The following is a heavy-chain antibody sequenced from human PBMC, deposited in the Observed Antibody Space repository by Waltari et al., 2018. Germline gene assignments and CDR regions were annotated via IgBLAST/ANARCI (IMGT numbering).Heavy chain of an antibody. CDR1: GYIFNIYD. Sequence: QVQLEQSGAELKKPGAAVKVSCRASGYIFNIYDINWVRQAPGQGLEWMGWMSPKNGYTVYSQKFQDRVTMSRNTSISTAYMELSSLRSEDTAVYYCARGLPRAAAATISDYWGQGTLVTVSS. J-gene: IGHJ4*02. D-gene: IGHD5-12*01. CDR3: ARGLPRAAAATISDY. CDR2: MSPKNGYT. V-gene: IGHV1-8*02.